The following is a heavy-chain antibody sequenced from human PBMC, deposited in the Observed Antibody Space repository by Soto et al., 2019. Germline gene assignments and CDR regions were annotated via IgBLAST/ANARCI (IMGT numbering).Heavy chain of an antibody. CDR2: MNPNSGNT. CDR1: GYTFTSYD. D-gene: IGHD6-13*01. V-gene: IGHV1-8*01. CDR3: ARALYSGSWYYYYYYCMDV. Sequence: ASVKVSCKASGYTFTSYDINWVRQATGQGLEWMGWMNPNSGNTGYAQKFQGRVTMTRNTSISTAYMELSSLRSEDTAVYYCARALYSGSWYYYYYYCMDVWGKGTTVTVSS. J-gene: IGHJ6*03.